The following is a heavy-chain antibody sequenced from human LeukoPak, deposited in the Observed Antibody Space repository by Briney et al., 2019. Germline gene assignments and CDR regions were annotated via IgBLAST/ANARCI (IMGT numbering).Heavy chain of an antibody. CDR3: AXXXXSXXXXXFDF. CDR1: GYTFTAYN. Sequence: GASVKVSCKASGYTFTAYNIHWVRQAPGQGLEWMGWIXPNSGATXXXXXXXXXVTMTRDTSISTAYMELNNLISDDTAVYYCAXXXXSXXXXXFDFWGQGTLVXXSS. CDR2: IXPNSGAT. J-gene: IGHJ4*02. V-gene: IGHV1-2*02.